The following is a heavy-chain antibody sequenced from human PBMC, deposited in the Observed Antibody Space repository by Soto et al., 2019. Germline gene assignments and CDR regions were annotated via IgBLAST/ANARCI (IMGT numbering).Heavy chain of an antibody. J-gene: IGHJ4*02. V-gene: IGHV3-30*18. CDR3: AKARVRIVGANSFDY. D-gene: IGHD1-26*01. CDR1: GFTFSSYE. Sequence: GGSLRLSCAASGFTFSSYEMNWVRQAPGKGLEWVALISDDGDKRYYADSVRGRLIISRNNSKDTLYLQMNSLGPDDTAVYFCAKARVRIVGANSFDYWGQGTPVTVSS. CDR2: ISDDGDKR.